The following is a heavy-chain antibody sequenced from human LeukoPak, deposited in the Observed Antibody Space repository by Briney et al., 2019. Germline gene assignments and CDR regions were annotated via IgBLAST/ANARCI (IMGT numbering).Heavy chain of an antibody. J-gene: IGHJ4*02. V-gene: IGHV3-23*01. D-gene: IGHD3-22*01. Sequence: GGSLRLSCAASGFTFSNYAMSWVRQAPGKGLEWVSAISGSGGSTYYADSVKGRFTISRDNSKNTLYLQMNSLRAEDTAVYYCAKGYYYDSSGYYYWSVFDYWGQGTLVTVSS. CDR2: ISGSGGST. CDR1: GFTFSNYA. CDR3: AKGYYYDSSGYYYWSVFDY.